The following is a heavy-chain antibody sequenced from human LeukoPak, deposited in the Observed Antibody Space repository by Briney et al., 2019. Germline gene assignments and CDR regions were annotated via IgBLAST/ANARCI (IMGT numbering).Heavy chain of an antibody. J-gene: IGHJ3*02. V-gene: IGHV4-4*07. D-gene: IGHD4-17*01. Sequence: PSETLSLTCTVSGGSISSYYWSWIRQPAGKGLEWIGRIYTSGSTNYNPSLKSRVSVSVDTSKNQYTLKLSSVTAADTDVSSCASGGYDDYDAIDIWGQGTMVTVSS. CDR3: ASGGYDDYDAIDI. CDR2: IYTSGST. CDR1: GGSISSYY.